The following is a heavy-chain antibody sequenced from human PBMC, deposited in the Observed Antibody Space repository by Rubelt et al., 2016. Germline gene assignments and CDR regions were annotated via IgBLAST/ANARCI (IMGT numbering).Heavy chain of an antibody. V-gene: IGHV3-66*03. D-gene: IGHD5-24*01. CDR3: ARDHFAAGYNLGPEY. Sequence: TNYADSVRGRFTISRDQSKNTLYLHMSSLRNDDTAVYYCARDHFAAGYNLGPEYWGQGTLGIVAS. CDR2: T. J-gene: IGHJ4*02.